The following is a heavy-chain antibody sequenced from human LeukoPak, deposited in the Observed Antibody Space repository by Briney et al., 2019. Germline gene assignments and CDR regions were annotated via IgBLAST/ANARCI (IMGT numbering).Heavy chain of an antibody. Sequence: PGGSLRLSCAASGFSFDDYAMHWVRQAPGKGLKWVSLISGDAGSTYYADSVRGRFSISRDNSKNSLFLQMNSLRTEDTAFYFCAKVIGYCSSTSCSLFDDAFDVWGQGTMVTVSS. V-gene: IGHV3-43*02. CDR1: GFSFDDYA. J-gene: IGHJ3*01. CDR2: ISGDAGST. D-gene: IGHD2-2*03. CDR3: AKVIGYCSSTSCSLFDDAFDV.